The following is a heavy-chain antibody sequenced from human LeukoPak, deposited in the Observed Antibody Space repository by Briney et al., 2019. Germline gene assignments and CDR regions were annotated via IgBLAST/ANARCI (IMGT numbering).Heavy chain of an antibody. Sequence: ASVKVSCKASGGTFSSYAISWVRQAPGQGLEWMGRIIPILGIANYAQKFQGRVTITADKSTSTAYMELSSLRSEDTAVYYCARQPEGLEHAHSWGQGTLVTVSS. D-gene: IGHD3-3*01. CDR2: IIPILGIA. CDR1: GGTFSSYA. J-gene: IGHJ5*02. V-gene: IGHV1-69*04. CDR3: ARQPEGLEHAHS.